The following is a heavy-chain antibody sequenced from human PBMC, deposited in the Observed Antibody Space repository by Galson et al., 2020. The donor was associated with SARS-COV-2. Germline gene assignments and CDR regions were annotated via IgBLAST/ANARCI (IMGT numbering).Heavy chain of an antibody. V-gene: IGHV3-9*01. Sequence: GGSLRLSCAASGFTFDDYAMHWVRQAPGKGLEWVSGISWNRGSTGYADSVKGRFTISRDNAKNSLYLQMNSLRAEDTALYYCVKSGRGNFWGQGTLVIVSS. CDR3: VKSGRGNF. D-gene: IGHD2-15*01. CDR1: GFTFDDYA. J-gene: IGHJ4*02. CDR2: ISWNRGST.